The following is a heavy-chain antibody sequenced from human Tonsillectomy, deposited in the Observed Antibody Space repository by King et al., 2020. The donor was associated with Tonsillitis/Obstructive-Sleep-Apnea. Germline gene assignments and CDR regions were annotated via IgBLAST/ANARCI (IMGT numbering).Heavy chain of an antibody. D-gene: IGHD4-11*01. CDR3: ARTDYSYYYIDV. Sequence: VQLVESGGGVVQPGRSLRLSCTASGFIFSNYAMHWVRQAPGKGLEWVAVISYDGSNKHYADSVKGRFTISRDISKNTLFLQMNSLRPEDTAVYYCARTDYSYYYIDVWGNGTTVTVSS. CDR1: GFIFSNYA. CDR2: ISYDGSNK. V-gene: IGHV3-30*04. J-gene: IGHJ6*03.